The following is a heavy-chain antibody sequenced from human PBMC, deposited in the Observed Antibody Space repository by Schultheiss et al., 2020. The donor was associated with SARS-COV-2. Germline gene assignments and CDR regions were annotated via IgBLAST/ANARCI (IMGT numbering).Heavy chain of an antibody. Sequence: ASVKVSCKASGYTFTSYDINWVRQATGQGLEWMGWINPNSGGTNYAQKFQGRVTMTRDTSISTAYMELSRLRSDDTAVYYCARDVVGATSYWGQGTLVTVSS. CDR3: ARDVVGATSY. J-gene: IGHJ4*02. CDR1: GYTFTSYD. D-gene: IGHD1-26*01. V-gene: IGHV1-2*02. CDR2: INPNSGGT.